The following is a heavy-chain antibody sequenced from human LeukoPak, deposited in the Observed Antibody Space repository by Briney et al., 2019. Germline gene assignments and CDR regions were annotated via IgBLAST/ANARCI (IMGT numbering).Heavy chain of an antibody. V-gene: IGHV3-23*01. CDR1: GFTFSSYA. CDR3: AKDGTYCSSTSCPGAYYYYYGMDV. Sequence: PGGSLRLSCAASGFTFSSYAMSWVRQAPGKGLEWVSAISGSGGSTYYADSVKGRFTISRDKSKNTLYLQMNSLRAEDTAVYYCAKDGTYCSSTSCPGAYYYYYGMDVWGQGTTVTVSS. CDR2: ISGSGGST. J-gene: IGHJ6*02. D-gene: IGHD2-2*01.